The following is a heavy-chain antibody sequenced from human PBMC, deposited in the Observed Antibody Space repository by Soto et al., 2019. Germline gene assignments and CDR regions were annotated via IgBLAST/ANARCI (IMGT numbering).Heavy chain of an antibody. CDR2: ISGSGGST. CDR1: GFTFSSYA. CDR3: ASSSGSYHYYYMDV. Sequence: PGGSLRLSCAASGFTFSSYAMSWVRQAPGKGLEWVSAISGSGGSTYYADSVKGRFTISRDNSKNTLYLQMNNLRAEDTAVYYCASSSGSYHYYYMDVWGKGTTVTVS. V-gene: IGHV3-23*01. D-gene: IGHD3-10*01. J-gene: IGHJ6*03.